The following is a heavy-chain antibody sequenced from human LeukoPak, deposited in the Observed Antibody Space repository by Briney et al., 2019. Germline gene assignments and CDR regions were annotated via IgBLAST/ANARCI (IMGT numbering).Heavy chain of an antibody. CDR3: AKEGYCSSTSCYSYYYYGMDV. CDR1: GFTFSSYA. J-gene: IGHJ6*02. D-gene: IGHD2-2*02. V-gene: IGHV3-23*01. CDR2: ISGSGGST. Sequence: GGSLRLSCAASGFTFSSYAMSWVRQAPGKGLEWVSAISGSGGSTYYADSVRGRFTISRDNSKNTLYLQMNSLRAEDTAVYYCAKEGYCSSTSCYSYYYYGMDVWGQGTTVTVSS.